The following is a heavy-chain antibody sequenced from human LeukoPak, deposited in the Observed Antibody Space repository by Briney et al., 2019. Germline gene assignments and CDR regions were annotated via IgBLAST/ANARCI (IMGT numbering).Heavy chain of an antibody. J-gene: IGHJ6*04. CDR2: ISFDGSDK. CDR1: GFTFSSYA. Sequence: GGSLRLSCAASGFTFSSYAMHWVRQAPGKGLEWAAAISFDGSDKYYADSVKGRFTISRDNSKNTLYLQMNSLRVEDTAVNYCARACSGSRCYYYGMDVWGKGTTVTVSS. D-gene: IGHD2-2*01. CDR3: ARACSGSRCYYYGMDV. V-gene: IGHV3-30*04.